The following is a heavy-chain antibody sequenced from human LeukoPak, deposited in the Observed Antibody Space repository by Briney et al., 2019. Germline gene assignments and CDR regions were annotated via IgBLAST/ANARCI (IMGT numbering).Heavy chain of an antibody. D-gene: IGHD5-18*01. CDR1: GGSISSYY. Sequence: PSETLSLTCTVSGGSISSYYWSWLRQPPGNGLEWIGSIDHSGNTYYNASLRSRVAISVDTSKNQLSLKLASVTAADTAVYYCVRRAGYLDLWGQGTQVTVSS. J-gene: IGHJ5*02. CDR3: VRRAGYLDL. V-gene: IGHV4-59*08. CDR2: IDHSGNT.